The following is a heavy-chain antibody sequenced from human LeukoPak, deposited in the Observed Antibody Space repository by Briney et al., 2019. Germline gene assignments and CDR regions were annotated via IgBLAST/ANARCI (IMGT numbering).Heavy chain of an antibody. CDR3: AKDRNAIFGDV. Sequence: PGGSLRLSCAASGFTFSTYAMSWVRQAPGKGLEWVSTVSGSGSSTYYADSVKGRFTISRDNSKNTLYLQMHSLRAEETAIYYCAKDRNAIFGDVWGQGTTVTVSS. CDR2: VSGSGSST. V-gene: IGHV3-23*01. J-gene: IGHJ6*02. CDR1: GFTFSTYA. D-gene: IGHD3-3*01.